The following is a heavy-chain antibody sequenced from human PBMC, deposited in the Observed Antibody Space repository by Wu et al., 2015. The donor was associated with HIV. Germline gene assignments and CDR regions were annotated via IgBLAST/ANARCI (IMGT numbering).Heavy chain of an antibody. CDR2: INPSGGST. J-gene: IGHJ4*02. Sequence: QVQLVQSGAEVKKPGASVKVSCKASGYTFTSYYMHWVRQAPGQGLEWMGIINPSGGSTSYAQKFQGRVTMTRDTSTSTVYMELSSLRSEDTAVYYCARDPEPHSSSWSFDYWGQGTLVTVSS. CDR1: GYTFTSYY. V-gene: IGHV1-46*01. CDR3: ARDPEPHSSSWSFDY. D-gene: IGHD6-13*01.